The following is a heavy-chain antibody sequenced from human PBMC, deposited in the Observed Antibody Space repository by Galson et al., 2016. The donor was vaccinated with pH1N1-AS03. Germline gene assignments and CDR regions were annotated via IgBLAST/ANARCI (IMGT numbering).Heavy chain of an antibody. Sequence: SLRLSCAASGFTFSSYSMNWFSQAQGKGLEWVSSISSSGNYKYYADSVKGRFTVSRDNAMNSLYLQMNSLRAEDTALYYCARSRSPDYYDSSTYRPDAFDIWGQGTMVTVSS. CDR2: ISSSGNYK. V-gene: IGHV3-21*01. J-gene: IGHJ3*02. D-gene: IGHD3-22*01. CDR3: ARSRSPDYYDSSTYRPDAFDI. CDR1: GFTFSSYS.